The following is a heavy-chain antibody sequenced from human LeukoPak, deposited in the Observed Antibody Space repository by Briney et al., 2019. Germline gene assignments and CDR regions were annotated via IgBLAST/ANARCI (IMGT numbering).Heavy chain of an antibody. CDR2: INFSGST. CDR3: ARLGGNSVRYYYMDV. J-gene: IGHJ6*03. CDR1: SGSIGSFY. D-gene: IGHD4-23*01. Sequence: SETLSLTCTTSSGSIGSFYWSWIRQPPGKGLEWIGYINFSGSTKSNSALESRVTISMDTSKNQFSLKLSSVTAADTAVYYCARLGGNSVRYYYMDVWGKGTTVTVSS. V-gene: IGHV4-59*08.